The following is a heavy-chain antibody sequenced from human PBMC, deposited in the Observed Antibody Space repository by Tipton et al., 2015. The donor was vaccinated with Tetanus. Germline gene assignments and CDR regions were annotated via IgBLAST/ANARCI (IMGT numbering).Heavy chain of an antibody. J-gene: IGHJ4*02. CDR2: VYHSGAT. CDR1: GSSISRSGHY. Sequence: TLSLTCTVSGSSISRSGHYWTWIRQPPGKEPEWVGYVYHSGATNYHPSLKSRVTISVDTSKSQFSLRLTSVTAADTAVYYCARSKLLWFGESLSGFDSWGQGTLVTVSS. CDR3: ARSKLLWFGESLSGFDS. V-gene: IGHV4-61*08. D-gene: IGHD3-10*01.